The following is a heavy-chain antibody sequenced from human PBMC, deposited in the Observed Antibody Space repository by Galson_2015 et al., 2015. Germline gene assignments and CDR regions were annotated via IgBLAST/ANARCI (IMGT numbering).Heavy chain of an antibody. Sequence: LRLSCAASGFAFSSYAMGWVRQAPGKGLEWVSAISGSGGSTYYADSVKGRFTISRDNSKNTLYLQMNSLRAEDTAVYYCAKVGLRVFGVVIPYYFDYWGQGTLVTVSS. CDR1: GFAFSSYA. CDR2: ISGSGGST. CDR3: AKVGLRVFGVVIPYYFDY. V-gene: IGHV3-23*01. J-gene: IGHJ4*02. D-gene: IGHD3-3*01.